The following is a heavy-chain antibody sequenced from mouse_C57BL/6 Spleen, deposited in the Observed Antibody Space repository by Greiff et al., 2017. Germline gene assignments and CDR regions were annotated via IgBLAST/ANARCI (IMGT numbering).Heavy chain of an antibody. V-gene: IGHV1-82*01. CDR3: ERAGNFDY. CDR2: IYPGDGDT. J-gene: IGHJ2*01. CDR1: GYAFSSSW. Sequence: QVQLQQSGPELVKPGASVKISCKASGYAFSSSWMNWVKQRPGKGLEWIGRIYPGDGDTNYNGKFKGKATLAEDKSASTAYMQISSLTSEDSAVCFCERAGNFDYWGQGTTLTVSS.